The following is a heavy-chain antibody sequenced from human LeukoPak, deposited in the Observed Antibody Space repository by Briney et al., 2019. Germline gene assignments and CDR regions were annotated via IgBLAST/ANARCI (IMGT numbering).Heavy chain of an antibody. V-gene: IGHV3-7*01. D-gene: IGHD3-10*01. Sequence: GGSLRLSCAASGFTFSSYAMSWVRQAPGKGLEWVANIKQDGSEKYYVDSVKGRFTISRDNAKNSLYLQMNSLRAEDTAVYYCARAHPWEGYYGSGSYPSYFDYWGQGTLVTVSS. J-gene: IGHJ4*02. CDR3: ARAHPWEGYYGSGSYPSYFDY. CDR1: GFTFSSYA. CDR2: IKQDGSEK.